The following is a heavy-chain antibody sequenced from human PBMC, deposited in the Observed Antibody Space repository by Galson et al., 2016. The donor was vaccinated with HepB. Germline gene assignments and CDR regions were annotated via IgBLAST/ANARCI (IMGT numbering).Heavy chain of an antibody. CDR3: ARVPLYYDSSGSPRGNDAFDI. J-gene: IGHJ3*02. Sequence: PLSLTCTVSGGSISSGGYYWSWIRQHPGKGLEWIGYIYYSGSTYYNPSLKSRVTISVDTSKNQFSLKLSSVTAADTAVFYCARVPLYYDSSGSPRGNDAFDIWGQGTMVTVSS. CDR2: IYYSGST. CDR1: GGSISSGGYY. V-gene: IGHV4-31*03. D-gene: IGHD3-22*01.